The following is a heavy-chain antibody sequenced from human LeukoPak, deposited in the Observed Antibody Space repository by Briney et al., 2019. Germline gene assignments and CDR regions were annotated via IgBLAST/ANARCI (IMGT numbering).Heavy chain of an antibody. D-gene: IGHD6-19*01. Sequence: ASETLSLTCAVYGGSFSGYYWSWIRQPPGKGLEWIGEINHSGSTNYNPSLKSRVTISVDTSKNQFSLKLSSVTAADTAMYYCARAVSGRFDYWGQGTLVTVSS. CDR2: INHSGST. V-gene: IGHV4-34*01. J-gene: IGHJ4*02. CDR1: GGSFSGYY. CDR3: ARAVSGRFDY.